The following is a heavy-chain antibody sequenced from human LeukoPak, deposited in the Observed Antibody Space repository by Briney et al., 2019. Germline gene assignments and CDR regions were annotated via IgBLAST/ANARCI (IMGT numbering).Heavy chain of an antibody. CDR2: IYTSGST. Sequence: SETLSLTSTVSGVSISSYYWSWLRQPAGQGLEWIGRIYTSGSTYYNPSLKSGVTMSVDTSKNQFYLKLSSVTAADTAVYYCARVLLGYCSSTSCGPNNWFDPWGQGTQVTVSS. CDR1: GVSISSYY. D-gene: IGHD2-2*01. CDR3: ARVLLGYCSSTSCGPNNWFDP. V-gene: IGHV4-4*07. J-gene: IGHJ5*02.